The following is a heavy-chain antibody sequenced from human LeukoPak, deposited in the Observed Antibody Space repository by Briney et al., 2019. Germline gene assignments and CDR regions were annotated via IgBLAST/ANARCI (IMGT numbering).Heavy chain of an antibody. CDR3: ARDRLLWFGEVYYYYGMDV. J-gene: IGHJ6*02. D-gene: IGHD3-10*01. CDR1: GGSISSYY. CDR2: IYYSRST. V-gene: IGHV4-59*01. Sequence: SETLSFTCTVPGGSISSYYWSWIRQPPGEGLEWIGYIYYSRSTNYNPSLKSRVTISVDTSKNQFSLKLSSVTAADAAVYYCARDRLLWFGEVYYYYGMDVWGQGTTVTVSS.